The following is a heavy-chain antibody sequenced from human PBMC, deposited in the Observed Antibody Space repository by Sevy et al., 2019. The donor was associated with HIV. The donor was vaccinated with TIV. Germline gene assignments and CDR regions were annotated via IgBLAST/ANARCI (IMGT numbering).Heavy chain of an antibody. J-gene: IGHJ4*02. CDR1: GFTFSSFW. D-gene: IGHD2-21*02. CDR2: INQDGSHI. CDR3: VRAVGGADAY. Sequence: GGSLRLSCAASGFTFSSFWMSWVRQAAGKGLEWVANINQDGSHIFYVDSVKGRFSISRDNTENSVYLHMNGLRAEDTAVYYCVRAVGGADAYWGQGTLVTVSS. V-gene: IGHV3-7*04.